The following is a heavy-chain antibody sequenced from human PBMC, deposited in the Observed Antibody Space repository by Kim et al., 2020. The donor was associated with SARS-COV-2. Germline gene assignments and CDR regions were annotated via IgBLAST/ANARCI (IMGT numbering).Heavy chain of an antibody. CDR3: AKDATMVTSSGRMDV. CDR1: GFTFDDYA. J-gene: IGHJ6*02. D-gene: IGHD2-21*02. Sequence: GGSLRLSCAASGFTFDDYAMHWVRQAPGKGLEWVSAISWNGGNIYYADSVKGRFTISRDNAKNSLYLQMNSLRPEDTALYYCAKDATMVTSSGRMDVGGQGTTGPVSS. CDR2: ISWNGGNI. V-gene: IGHV3-9*01.